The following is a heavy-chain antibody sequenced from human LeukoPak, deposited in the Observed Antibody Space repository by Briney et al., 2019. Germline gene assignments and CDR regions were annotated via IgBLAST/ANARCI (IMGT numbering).Heavy chain of an antibody. CDR2: INHSGST. CDR1: GGSFSSYY. D-gene: IGHD6-19*01. J-gene: IGHJ4*02. Sequence: SETLSLTCAVYGGSFSSYYWSWIRQPPGKGLEWIGEINHSGSTNYNPSLKSRVTISVDTSKNQFSLKLSSVTAADTAVYYCARSYSGWYDYWGQGTLVTVSS. CDR3: ARSYSGWYDY. V-gene: IGHV4-34*01.